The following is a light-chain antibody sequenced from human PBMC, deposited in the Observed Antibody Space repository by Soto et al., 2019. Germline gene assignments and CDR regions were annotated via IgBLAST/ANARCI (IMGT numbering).Light chain of an antibody. CDR2: GAS. Sequence: EIVLTQSPGTLSLSPGERATLSCRASQSVSTSYLAWYQHKPGQAPRLLIYGASRRATGVPDRFSGSGSGSDYTLTISRLEPEDFAVYYCQHYGSSRTFGQGTKVEIK. J-gene: IGKJ1*01. CDR3: QHYGSSRT. CDR1: QSVSTSY. V-gene: IGKV3-20*01.